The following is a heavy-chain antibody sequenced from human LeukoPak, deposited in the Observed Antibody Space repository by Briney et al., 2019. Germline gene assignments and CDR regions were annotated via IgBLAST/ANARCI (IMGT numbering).Heavy chain of an antibody. CDR2: ISGSGGRT. V-gene: IGHV3-23*01. D-gene: IGHD2-21*02. CDR3: AKDRLSSPTAPRFDP. CDR1: GFSFNDYA. Sequence: GGSLRLSCADSGFSFNDYAMSWVRQAPGKGLEWVSVISGSGGRTSYADSVKGRFTTSRDNSKNTLYLQMNSLRAEDTALYYCAKDRLSSPTAPRFDPWGQGTQVTVSS. J-gene: IGHJ5*02.